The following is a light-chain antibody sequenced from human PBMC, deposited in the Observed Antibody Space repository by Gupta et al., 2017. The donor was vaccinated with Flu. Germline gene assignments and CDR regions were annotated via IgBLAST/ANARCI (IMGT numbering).Light chain of an antibody. Sequence: FVLTPPPSVSVAPGQTTSSHHGGSDIPRKSLHWYLRRPGPAPRLGAQDADARDSADPARISGSKSGNAATLTLSRVEAGDEADYCCQVWDSNSGRVFGGGTKLTVL. J-gene: IGLJ3*02. CDR2: DAD. V-gene: IGLV3-21*02. CDR1: DIPRKS. CDR3: QVWDSNSGRV.